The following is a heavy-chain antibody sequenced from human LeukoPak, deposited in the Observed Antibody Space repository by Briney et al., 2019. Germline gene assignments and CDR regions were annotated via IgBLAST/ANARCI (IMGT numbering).Heavy chain of an antibody. CDR2: INPSGGST. CDR3: ARFQRPFDY. J-gene: IGHJ4*02. Sequence: ASVKVSCKASGYTFTSYYMHWVRQAPGQGLEWMGIINPSGGSTSYAQKFQGRVTMTSKNSLNTVYMELSSLRSEDTAVYFCARFQRPFDYWGQGTLVTVSS. CDR1: GYTFTSYY. V-gene: IGHV1-46*01.